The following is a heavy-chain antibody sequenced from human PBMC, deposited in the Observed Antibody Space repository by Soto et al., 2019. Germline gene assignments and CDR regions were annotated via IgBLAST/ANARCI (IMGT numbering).Heavy chain of an antibody. D-gene: IGHD1-1*01. V-gene: IGHV4-31*03. J-gene: IGHJ5*02. CDR3: ARENWNDSGWFDP. CDR1: GGSISSGGYY. CDR2: IYYSGST. Sequence: QVQLQESGPGLVKPSQTLSLTCTVSGGSISSGGYYWSWIRQHPGKGLEWIGYIYYSGSTYYNPSLKSRVTISVDTSKNQFSMKLSSVTAADTAVYYCARENWNDSGWFDPWGQGTLVTVSS.